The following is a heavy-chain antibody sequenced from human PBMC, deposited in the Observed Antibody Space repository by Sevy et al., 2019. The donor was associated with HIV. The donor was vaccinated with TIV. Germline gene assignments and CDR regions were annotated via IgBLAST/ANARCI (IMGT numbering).Heavy chain of an antibody. J-gene: IGHJ5*02. Sequence: SDTLSLTCTVSGGSISSYYWSWIRQPPGKGLEWIGYIYYSGSTNYNPSLKSRVTISVDTSKNQFSLKLSSVTAADTAVYYCARGHWDYGSGSAYNWFDPWGQGTLVTVSS. CDR3: ARGHWDYGSGSAYNWFDP. CDR2: IYYSGST. CDR1: GGSISSYY. D-gene: IGHD3-10*01. V-gene: IGHV4-59*01.